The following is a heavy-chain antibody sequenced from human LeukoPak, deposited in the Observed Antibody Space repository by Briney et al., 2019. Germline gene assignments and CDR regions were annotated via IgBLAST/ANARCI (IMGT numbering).Heavy chain of an antibody. CDR2: ISAYNGNT. D-gene: IGHD5-12*01. CDR3: ARDRGSQTDY. V-gene: IGHV1-18*01. Sequence: ASVTVSFTASGYTFTSYGISWVRQAPGQGLEWMGWISAYNGNTNYAQKLQGRVTMTTDTSTSTAYMELRSLRSDDTAVYYCARDRGSQTDYWGQGTLVTVSS. CDR1: GYTFTSYG. J-gene: IGHJ4*02.